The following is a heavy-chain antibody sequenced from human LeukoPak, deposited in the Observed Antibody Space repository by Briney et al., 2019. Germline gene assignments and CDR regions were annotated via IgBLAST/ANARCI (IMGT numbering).Heavy chain of an antibody. CDR1: GFTFSSYA. J-gene: IGHJ4*02. Sequence: GGSLRLSCAASGFTFSSYAMNWVRQAPGKGLEWVSAISGSGGSTYYADSVKGRFTISRDNSKNTLYLQMNSLRAEDTAVYYCAKDMGYSSGWSPSSYYFDYWGQGTLVTVSS. V-gene: IGHV3-23*01. CDR2: ISGSGGST. D-gene: IGHD6-19*01. CDR3: AKDMGYSSGWSPSSYYFDY.